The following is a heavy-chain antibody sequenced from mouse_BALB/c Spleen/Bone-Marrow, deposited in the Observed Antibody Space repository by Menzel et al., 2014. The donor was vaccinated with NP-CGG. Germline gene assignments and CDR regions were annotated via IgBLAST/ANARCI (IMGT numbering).Heavy chain of an antibody. CDR3: ARLGYYGYFDY. CDR2: INPDSSTI. V-gene: IGHV4-1*02. CDR1: GFDFSRYW. D-gene: IGHD2-3*01. J-gene: IGHJ2*01. Sequence: EVQLQQSGGGLVQPGGSLELSCAASGFDFSRYWMSWVRQAPGKGLEWIGEINPDSSTINYTPSLKDKFIISRDNAKSTLYLQMSKVRSEDTALYYCARLGYYGYFDYWGQGTTPTVSS.